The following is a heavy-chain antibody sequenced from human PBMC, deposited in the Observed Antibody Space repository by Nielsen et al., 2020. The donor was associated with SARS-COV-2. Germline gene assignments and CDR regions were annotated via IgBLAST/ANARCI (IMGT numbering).Heavy chain of an antibody. J-gene: IGHJ1*01. CDR2: TWNDGRHE. CDR3: AKGTEVDHQYFQY. D-gene: IGHD1-14*01. Sequence: WIRQPPGKGLEWVAVTWNDGRHEFADTVEGRFTKYADSVKGRFTISRDNSKSTLYLQMNSLRVDDTAVYYCAKGTEVDHQYFQYCGQGTLVTVSS. V-gene: IGHV3-33*06.